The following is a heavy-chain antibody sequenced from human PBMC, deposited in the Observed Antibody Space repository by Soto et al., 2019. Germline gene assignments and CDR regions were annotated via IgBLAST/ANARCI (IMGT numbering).Heavy chain of an antibody. D-gene: IGHD6-19*01. V-gene: IGHV4-4*02. J-gene: IGHJ5*02. CDR1: GASISNGYW. Sequence: QEQPQESGPGLVRPSGTLSLTCTVSGASISNGYWWSWVRQPPGKGLEWIGEIYRSGTTNYNPSLKSRVTMSIDKSKNQLSLNLRSVIAADTAVYYCARGGISYSSGRDNWFDAWGQGILVTVSS. CDR2: IYRSGTT. CDR3: ARGGISYSSGRDNWFDA.